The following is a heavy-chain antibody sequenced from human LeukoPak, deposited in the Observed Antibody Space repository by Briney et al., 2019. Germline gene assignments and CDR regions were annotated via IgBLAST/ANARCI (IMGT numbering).Heavy chain of an antibody. J-gene: IGHJ4*02. D-gene: IGHD5/OR15-5a*01. Sequence: GGSLTLSCAASGFTCSSYEMLWLRPAPGKGREWVSYISSSGSTIYYADSVKGRFTISRDNSKNTLYLQMNSLRAEDTAVYYCAKGGLLVSSFDYWGQGTLVTVSS. CDR1: GFTCSSYE. CDR2: ISSSGSTI. V-gene: IGHV3-48*03. CDR3: AKGGLLVSSFDY.